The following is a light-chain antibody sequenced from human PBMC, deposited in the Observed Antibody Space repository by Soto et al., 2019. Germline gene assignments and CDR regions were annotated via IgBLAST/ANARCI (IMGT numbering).Light chain of an antibody. V-gene: IGLV1-40*01. Sequence: QSVLTQPPSVSGAPGQRVTISCTGSSFNIGAGYDVHWYQQLPETAPKLLIYGDNKRPSGIPDRFSGSKSGTSASLAVTGLQAEDEADYYCQSYDSGLSGVVFGGGTKLTVL. CDR1: SFNIGAGYD. CDR2: GDN. J-gene: IGLJ2*01. CDR3: QSYDSGLSGVV.